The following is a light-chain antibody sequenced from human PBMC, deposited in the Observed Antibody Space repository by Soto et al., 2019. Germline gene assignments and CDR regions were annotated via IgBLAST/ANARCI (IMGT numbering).Light chain of an antibody. J-gene: IGKJ3*01. Sequence: TVLTQSPGTLSLSPGERATLSCRASQSVSNTYLAWYQQKPGQSPRLLIYGASSRATGIPDRFSGSGSGTDFTLTIARLEPEDFAVYYCHYVGSSPFPFGPGTKVDIE. V-gene: IGKV3-20*01. CDR1: QSVSNTY. CDR3: HYVGSSPFP. CDR2: GAS.